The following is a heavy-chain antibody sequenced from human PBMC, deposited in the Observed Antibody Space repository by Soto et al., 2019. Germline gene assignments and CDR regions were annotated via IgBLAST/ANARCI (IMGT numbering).Heavy chain of an antibody. CDR1: GGSISSYY. V-gene: IGHV4-59*01. Sequence: SETLSLTCTVSGGSISSYYWSWIRQPPGKGLEWIGYIYYSGSTNYNPSLKSRVTISVDTSKNQFSLKLSSVTAADTAVYYCASTPSVTSPSYCYYMDVWGKGTTVTVSS. J-gene: IGHJ6*03. D-gene: IGHD4-17*01. CDR2: IYYSGST. CDR3: ASTPSVTSPSYCYYMDV.